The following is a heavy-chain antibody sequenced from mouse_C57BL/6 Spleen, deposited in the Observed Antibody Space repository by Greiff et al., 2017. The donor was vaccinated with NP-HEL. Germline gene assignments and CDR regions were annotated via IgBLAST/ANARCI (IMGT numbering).Heavy chain of an antibody. CDR2: ISSGGSYT. CDR1: GFTFSSYG. J-gene: IGHJ3*01. V-gene: IGHV5-6*02. D-gene: IGHD1-1*02. Sequence: EVKLVESGGDLVKPGGSLKLSCAASGFTFSSYGMSWVRQTPDKRLGWVATISSGGSYTYYPDSVKGRFTISRDNAKNTLYLQMSSLKSEDTAMYYCARQGWAWFAYWGQGTLVTVSA. CDR3: ARQGWAWFAY.